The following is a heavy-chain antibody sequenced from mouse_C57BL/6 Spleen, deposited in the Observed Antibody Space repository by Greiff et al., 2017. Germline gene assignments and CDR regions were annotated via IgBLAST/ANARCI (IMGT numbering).Heavy chain of an antibody. Sequence: EVHLVESGGGLVKPGGSLKLSCAASGFTFSSYAMSWVRQTQEKRLEWVATISDVGSYTYYPDNVKGRFTISRDNAKNNLYLQMSHLKSEDTAMYYCARDGDYDGGYYAMDYWGQGTSVTVSS. CDR2: ISDVGSYT. D-gene: IGHD2-4*01. J-gene: IGHJ4*01. V-gene: IGHV5-4*01. CDR3: ARDGDYDGGYYAMDY. CDR1: GFTFSSYA.